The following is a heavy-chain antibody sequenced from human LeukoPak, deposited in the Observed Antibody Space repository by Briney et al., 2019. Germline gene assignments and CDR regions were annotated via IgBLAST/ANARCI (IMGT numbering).Heavy chain of an antibody. J-gene: IGHJ6*03. CDR3: AKVAYAYYYYYMDV. Sequence: GGSLRLSCAASGFTFSSYVMHWVRQAPGKGLEGVAFIRYDGSNKYYADSVKGRLTISRDNSKNTLYLQMNSLRAEDTAVYYCAKVAYAYYYYYMDVWGKGTTVTVSS. CDR2: IRYDGSNK. V-gene: IGHV3-30*02. CDR1: GFTFSSYV. D-gene: IGHD2-8*01.